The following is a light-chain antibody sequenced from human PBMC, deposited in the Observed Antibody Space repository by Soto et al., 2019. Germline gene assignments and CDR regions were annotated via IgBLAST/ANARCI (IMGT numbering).Light chain of an antibody. V-gene: IGLV2-8*01. J-gene: IGLJ1*01. CDR3: SSYADSNSYV. CDR1: SSDVGGYNY. Sequence: QSVLTQPPSASGSPGQSVTISCTGTSSDVGGYNYVYWYQQHPGKAPKLMIYEVTKRPSGVPDRFSGSKSGNTASLTFSGLQAEDEADYYCSSYADSNSYVFGTGTKVTV. CDR2: EVT.